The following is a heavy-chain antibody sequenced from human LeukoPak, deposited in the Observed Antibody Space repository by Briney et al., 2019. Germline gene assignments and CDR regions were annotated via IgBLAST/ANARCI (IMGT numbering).Heavy chain of an antibody. D-gene: IGHD3-9*01. V-gene: IGHV1-69*05. Sequence: ASVKVSCKASGGTFSSYAISWARQAPGQGLEWMGRIIPIFGTANYAQKFQGRVTITTDESTSTAYMELSSLRSEDTAVYYCARDPHILTGSYFDYWGQGTLVTVSS. CDR1: GGTFSSYA. CDR2: IIPIFGTA. J-gene: IGHJ4*02. CDR3: ARDPHILTGSYFDY.